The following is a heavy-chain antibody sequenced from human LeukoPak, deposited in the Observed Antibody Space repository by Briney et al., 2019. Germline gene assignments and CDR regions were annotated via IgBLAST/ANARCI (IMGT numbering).Heavy chain of an antibody. CDR2: IGTAGDT. CDR3: AKSASGYCSGGSCYESDY. CDR1: GFTFSSYD. J-gene: IGHJ4*02. D-gene: IGHD2-15*01. V-gene: IGHV3-13*01. Sequence: PGGSLRLSCAASGFTFSSYDMHWVRQPTGKGLEWVSGIGTAGDTFYSGSVKGRFTISRESAKNSLYLQMNSLRAEDTAVYYCAKSASGYCSGGSCYESDYWGQGTLVTVSS.